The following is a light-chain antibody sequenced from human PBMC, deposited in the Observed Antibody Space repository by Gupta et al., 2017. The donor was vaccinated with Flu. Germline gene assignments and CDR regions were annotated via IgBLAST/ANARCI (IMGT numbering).Light chain of an antibody. J-gene: IGKJ1*01. V-gene: IGKV1-39*01. CDR3: QQSYSTPQT. Sequence: PPSLSASVGDRVTITCRASQSISSYLNWYQQKPGKAPKLLIYAASSLQSGVPSRFSGSGSGTDFTLTISSLQPEDFATYYCQQSYSTPQTFGQETKVEIK. CDR1: QSISSY. CDR2: AAS.